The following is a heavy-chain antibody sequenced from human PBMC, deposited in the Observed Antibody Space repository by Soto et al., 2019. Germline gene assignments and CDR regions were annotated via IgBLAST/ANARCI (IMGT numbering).Heavy chain of an antibody. J-gene: IGHJ4*02. D-gene: IGHD2-15*01. CDR2: VSIGGST. CDR3: AKRRGAGGHFDY. V-gene: IGHV3-23*01. Sequence: HPGGSLRLSCAASGFTFSSYAMGWVRQGPGKGLEWVAVVSIGGSTHYADSVRGRFTISRDNSKNTLSLQMNSLTVEDTAVYFCAKRRGAGGHFDYWGQGALVTVSS. CDR1: GFTFSSYA.